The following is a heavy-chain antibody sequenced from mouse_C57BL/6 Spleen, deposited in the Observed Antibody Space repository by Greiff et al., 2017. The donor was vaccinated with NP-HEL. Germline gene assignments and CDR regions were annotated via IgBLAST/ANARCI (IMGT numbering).Heavy chain of an antibody. CDR3: ARGPQLHWYFDV. Sequence: VTLKESGAELVKPGASVKLSCTASGFNIKDYYMHWVKQRTEQGLEWIGRIDPEDGETKYAPKFQGKATITADTSSNTAYLQLSSLTSEDTAVYYCARGPQLHWYFDVWGTGTTVTVSS. J-gene: IGHJ1*03. CDR2: IDPEDGET. D-gene: IGHD1-1*01. CDR1: GFNIKDYY. V-gene: IGHV14-2*01.